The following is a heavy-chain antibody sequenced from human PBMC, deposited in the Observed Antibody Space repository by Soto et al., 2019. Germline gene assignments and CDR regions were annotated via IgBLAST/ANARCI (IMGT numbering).Heavy chain of an antibody. CDR2: IYYSGST. V-gene: IGHV4-31*03. CDR3: ARGSAGQLVGKGYSYYYMDV. Sequence: QVQLQESGPGLVKPSQTLSLTCTVSGGSISSGGYYWSWIRQHPGKGLEWIGYIYYSGSTYYNPSLTSRVTISVDTSKNQLSLMLRSVTATDTAVYYCARGSAGQLVGKGYSYYYMDVWGKGTTVTVSS. CDR1: GGSISSGGYY. D-gene: IGHD6-6*01. J-gene: IGHJ6*03.